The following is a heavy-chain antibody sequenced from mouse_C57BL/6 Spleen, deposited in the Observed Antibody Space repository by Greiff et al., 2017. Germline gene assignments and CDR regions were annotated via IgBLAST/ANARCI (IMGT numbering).Heavy chain of an antibody. D-gene: IGHD1-1*01. CDR3: ARGGYGNSYDWYFDV. J-gene: IGHJ1*03. Sequence: VQLQQSGAELARPGASVKMSCKASGYTFTSYTMHWVKQRPGQGLEWIGYINPSSGYTKYNQKFKDKATLTADKSSSTAYMQLSSLTSEDSAVYDCARGGYGNSYDWYFDVWGTGTTVTVSS. CDR2: INPSSGYT. V-gene: IGHV1-4*01. CDR1: GYTFTSYT.